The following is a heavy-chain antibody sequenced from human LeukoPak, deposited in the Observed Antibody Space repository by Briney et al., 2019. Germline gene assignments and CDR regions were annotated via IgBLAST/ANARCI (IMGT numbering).Heavy chain of an antibody. D-gene: IGHD2-2*01. CDR3: ARYASGQFDY. CDR1: GYTFTGYY. J-gene: IGHJ4*02. Sequence: ASVKVSCKASGYTFTGYYMHWVRQAPGQGLEWMGWINPNSGGTNYAQKFQGRVTMTRDTSISTAYMELSSLRSEDTAVYYCARYASGQFDYWGQGTLVTVSS. CDR2: INPNSGGT. V-gene: IGHV1-2*02.